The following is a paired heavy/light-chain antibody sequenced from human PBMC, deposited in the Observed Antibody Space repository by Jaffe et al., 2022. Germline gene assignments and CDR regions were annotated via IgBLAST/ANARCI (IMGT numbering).Heavy chain of an antibody. D-gene: IGHD4-17*01. CDR2: ISWNSGRI. J-gene: IGHJ4*02. Sequence: EVQLVESGGGLVQPGRSLRLSCVASGFTFDDYAMHWVRQAPGKGLEWVSGISWNSGRIAYADSVKGRFTISRDSAKNSLYLQMNSLRAEDSALYYCAKGMDYNDLGPWFDYWGQGTLVTVSS. CDR1: GFTFDDYA. V-gene: IGHV3-9*01. CDR3: AKGMDYNDLGPWFDY.
Light chain of an antibody. CDR1: SSNIGGNY. CDR2: RNN. Sequence: QSVLTQPPSASGTPGQRVTISCSGSSSNIGGNYVYWFQQLPGTAPKLLIYRNNQRPSGVPDRFSGSKSGTSASLAISGLRSEDEADYYCAAWDDSLSGHVVFGGGTQLTVL. CDR3: AAWDDSLSGHVV. J-gene: IGLJ7*01. V-gene: IGLV1-47*01.